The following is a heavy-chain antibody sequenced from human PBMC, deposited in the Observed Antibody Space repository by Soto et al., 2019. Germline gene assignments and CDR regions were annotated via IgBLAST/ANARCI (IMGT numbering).Heavy chain of an antibody. V-gene: IGHV1-18*04. CDR2: ISAYNGNT. CDR3: ARDTIMGWEFVVITAGPPHPYYYYGMDV. D-gene: IGHD2-2*01. J-gene: IGHJ6*02. CDR1: GYTFTSYG. Sequence: GASVKVSCKASGYTFTSYGISWVRQAPGQGLEWMGWISAYNGNTNYAQKLQGRVTMTTDTSTSTAYMELRSLRSDDTAVYYCARDTIMGWEFVVITAGPPHPYYYYGMDVWGQGTTVTVSS.